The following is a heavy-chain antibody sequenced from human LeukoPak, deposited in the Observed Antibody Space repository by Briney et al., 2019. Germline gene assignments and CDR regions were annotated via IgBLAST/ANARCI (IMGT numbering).Heavy chain of an antibody. CDR1: GYTFTDYY. CDR2: INPNDGDT. Sequence: AASVKVSCKASGYTFTDYYMHWVRQAPGQGFEWMGWINPNDGDTNYAQKFQGRVTMTRDTSISTAHMEVSRLRPDDTAVYYCARANFLYCSSSTCLFDYWGQGTLVTVSS. J-gene: IGHJ4*02. CDR3: ARANFLYCSSSTCLFDY. D-gene: IGHD2-2*01. V-gene: IGHV1-2*02.